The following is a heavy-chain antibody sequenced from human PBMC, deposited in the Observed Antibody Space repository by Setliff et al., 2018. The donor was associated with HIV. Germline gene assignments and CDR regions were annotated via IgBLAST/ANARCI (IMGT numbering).Heavy chain of an antibody. CDR2: IIPIFGTA. J-gene: IGHJ3*02. D-gene: IGHD3-22*01. CDR3: ARPPLLNYYDSSGYSHDAFDI. V-gene: IGHV1-69*05. Sequence: ASVKVSCKASGGTFSSYTISWVRQAPGQGLEWMGGIIPIFGTANFAQKFQGRVTITTDESTSTAYMELSSLRSEDTAMYYCARPPLLNYYDSSGYSHDAFDIWGQGTMVTVSS. CDR1: GGTFSSYT.